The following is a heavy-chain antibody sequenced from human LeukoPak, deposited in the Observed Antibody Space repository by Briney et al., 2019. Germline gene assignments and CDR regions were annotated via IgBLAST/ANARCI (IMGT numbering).Heavy chain of an antibody. CDR2: IYYSGST. D-gene: IGHD2-2*01. V-gene: IGHV4-30-4*08. J-gene: IGHJ5*02. CDR3: ARVGSYSVVPAALNWFDP. Sequence: SETLSLTCTVSGGSISSGDYYWSWIRQPPGKGLEWIGYIYYSGSTYYNPSLKSRVTISVDTSKNQFSLKLSSVTAADTAVYYCARVGSYSVVPAALNWFDPWRQGTLVTVSS. CDR1: GGSISSGDYY.